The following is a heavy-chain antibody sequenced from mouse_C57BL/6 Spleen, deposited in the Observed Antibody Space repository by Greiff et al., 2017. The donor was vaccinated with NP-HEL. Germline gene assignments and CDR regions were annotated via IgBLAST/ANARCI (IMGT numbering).Heavy chain of an antibody. CDR1: GYSFTSGYD. V-gene: IGHV3-1*01. D-gene: IGHD2-2*01. Sequence: EVHLVESGPGMVKPSQSLSLTCNVTGYSFTSGYDWHWIRHFPGNHLEWLGYKSYSGSTNYNPSLKSRISSTQDTAKNHFFLKLNSVTTEDTATYYCAIGGYDDAMDYWGQGTSVTVSS. CDR2: KSYSGST. CDR3: AIGGYDDAMDY. J-gene: IGHJ4*01.